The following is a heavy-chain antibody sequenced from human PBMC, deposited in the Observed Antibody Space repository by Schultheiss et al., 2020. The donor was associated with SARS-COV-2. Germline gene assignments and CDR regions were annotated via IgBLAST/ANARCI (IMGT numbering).Heavy chain of an antibody. CDR2: ILSDGSDK. J-gene: IGHJ4*02. D-gene: IGHD4-17*01. Sequence: GSLRLSCAASGFTFSSYVMHWIRQAPGKGLEWVAVILSDGSDKYYADSVKGRFTISRDNSKDTLFLQMNSLRAEDTAVYYCARGGPTVTTYIDYWGQGTLVTVSS. V-gene: IGHV3-30-3*01. CDR3: ARGGPTVTTYIDY. CDR1: GFTFSSYV.